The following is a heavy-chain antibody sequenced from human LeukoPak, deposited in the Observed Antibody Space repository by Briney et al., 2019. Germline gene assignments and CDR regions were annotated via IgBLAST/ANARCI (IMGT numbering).Heavy chain of an antibody. CDR3: ARAGGGYFDY. D-gene: IGHD4-23*01. J-gene: IGHJ4*02. CDR1: GFTFSSYA. CDR2: IKEDGSET. Sequence: GGSLRLSCAASGFTFSSYAMSWVRQAPGMGLELVANIKEDGSETYYVDSVKGRFTISRDNARNSVYLQMNRLRAGGTAVYYCARAGGGYFDYWGQGTMVTVSS. V-gene: IGHV3-7*03.